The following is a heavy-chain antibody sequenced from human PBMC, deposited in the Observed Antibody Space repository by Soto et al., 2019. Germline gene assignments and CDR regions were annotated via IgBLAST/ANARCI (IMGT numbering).Heavy chain of an antibody. CDR3: ASGAYSSSSQDY. D-gene: IGHD6-6*01. CDR2: ISYDGSNK. V-gene: IGHV3-30-3*01. CDR1: GFTFSSYA. J-gene: IGHJ4*02. Sequence: HPGGSLRLSCAASGFTFSSYAMHWVRQAPGKGLEWVAVISYDGSNKYYADSVKGRFTISRDNSKNTLYLQMNSLRAEDTAVYYCASGAYSSSSQDYWGQGTLVTVSS.